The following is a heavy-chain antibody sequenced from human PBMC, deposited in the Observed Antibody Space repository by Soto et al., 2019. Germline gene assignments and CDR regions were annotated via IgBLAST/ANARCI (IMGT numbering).Heavy chain of an antibody. J-gene: IGHJ4*02. CDR1: GFTFSSYA. D-gene: IGHD3-22*01. CDR3: AKRAGSHSYYYDSSGYYIAY. Sequence: EVQLLESGGGLVQPGGSLRLSCAASGFTFSSYAMSWVRQAPGKGLEWVSAISGSGGSTYYADSVTGRFTISRDNSKNTLYLQMNSLRAEDTAVYYCAKRAGSHSYYYDSSGYYIAYWGQGTLVTVSS. CDR2: ISGSGGST. V-gene: IGHV3-23*01.